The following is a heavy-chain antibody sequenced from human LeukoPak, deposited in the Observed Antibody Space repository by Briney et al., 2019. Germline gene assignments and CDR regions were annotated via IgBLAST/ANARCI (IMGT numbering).Heavy chain of an antibody. D-gene: IGHD6-19*01. J-gene: IGHJ4*02. V-gene: IGHV4-34*01. Sequence: SETLSLTCAVYGGSFSGYYCSWIRQPPGKGLEWIGEINHSGGTNYNPSRKSRVTISVETSKNHVALKLSSVTAADTAVYYCARVPHRYSSGWYGRFSFDYWGQGTLVTVSS. CDR1: GGSFSGYY. CDR3: ARVPHRYSSGWYGRFSFDY. CDR2: INHSGGT.